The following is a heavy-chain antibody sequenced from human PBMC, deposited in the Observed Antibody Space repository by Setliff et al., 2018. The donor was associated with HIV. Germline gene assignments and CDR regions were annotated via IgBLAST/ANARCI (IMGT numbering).Heavy chain of an antibody. Sequence: GGSLRLSCAASGFIFSKSCMSWVRQAPGKGLEWVATIKQDESEMQYVDSVKGRFTISRDNAKNSLYLQVHNLRAEDTAVYYCARGPSSTHWSPGYFQHWGQGTPVTVSS. D-gene: IGHD2-8*02. CDR3: ARGPSSTHWSPGYFQH. CDR1: GFIFSKSC. J-gene: IGHJ1*01. CDR2: IKQDESEM. V-gene: IGHV3-7*03.